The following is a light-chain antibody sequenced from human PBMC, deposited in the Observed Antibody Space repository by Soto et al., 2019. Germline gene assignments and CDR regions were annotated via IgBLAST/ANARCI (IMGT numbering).Light chain of an antibody. CDR3: ATWDASPNGPV. CDR1: NSNIGSYT. J-gene: IGLJ3*02. V-gene: IGLV1-44*01. Sequence: QSVLTQPPSASGTPGQRVTISCSGSNSNIGSYTVHWYQQLPGTSPKLLIYSHAQRPSGFPDRFSGSKSGTSASRAISGLQSEDEADYYCATWDASPNGPVFGGGTKLTVL. CDR2: SHA.